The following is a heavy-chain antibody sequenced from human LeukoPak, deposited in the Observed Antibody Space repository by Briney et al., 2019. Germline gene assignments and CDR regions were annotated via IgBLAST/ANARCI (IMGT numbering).Heavy chain of an antibody. V-gene: IGHV4-34*01. CDR2: INHSGST. Sequence: SETLSLTCAVYGGSFSGYYWSWIRQPPGKGLEWIGEINHSGSTNYNPSLKSRVTISVDTSKNQFSLKPSSVTAADTAVYYCARISVGSGYSSGWSRTYYYGMDVWGQGTTVTVSS. CDR1: GGSFSGYY. J-gene: IGHJ6*02. CDR3: ARISVGSGYSSGWSRTYYYGMDV. D-gene: IGHD6-19*01.